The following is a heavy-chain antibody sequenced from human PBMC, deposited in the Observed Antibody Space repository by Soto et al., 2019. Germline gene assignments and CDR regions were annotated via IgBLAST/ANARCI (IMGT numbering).Heavy chain of an antibody. CDR1: GGSISSSSYY. CDR2: IYCSGST. D-gene: IGHD6-13*01. V-gene: IGHV4-39*01. J-gene: IGHJ4*02. CDR3: ARRDSSSWYKTDYFDY. Sequence: SETLSLTCTVSGGSISSSSYYWGWIRQPPGKGLEWIGSIYCSGSTYYNPSLKSRVTISVDTSKNQFSLKLSSVTAADTAVYYCARRDSSSWYKTDYFDYWGQGTLVTVSS.